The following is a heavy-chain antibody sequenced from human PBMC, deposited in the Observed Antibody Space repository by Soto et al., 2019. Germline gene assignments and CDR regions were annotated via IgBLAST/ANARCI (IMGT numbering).Heavy chain of an antibody. V-gene: IGHV3-7*01. J-gene: IGHJ6*03. CDR2: IKQDGSEK. Sequence: GGSLRLSCAASGFTFSSYWMSWVRQAPGKGLEWVANIKQDGSEKYYVDSAKGRFTISRDNAKNSLYLQMNSLRAEDTAVYYCARDKQPFERISVVVPAAITKTYYYYYMDVWGKGTTVTVSS. CDR1: GFTFSSYW. CDR3: ARDKQPFERISVVVPAAITKTYYYYYMDV. D-gene: IGHD2-2*01.